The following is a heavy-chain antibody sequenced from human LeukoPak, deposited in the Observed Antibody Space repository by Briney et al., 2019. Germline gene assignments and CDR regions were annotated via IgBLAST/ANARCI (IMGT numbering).Heavy chain of an antibody. Sequence: SETLSLTCTVSGDSFSSDYWSWIRQPPGKGLEWIGYIHSSGGSSYNPSLRSRVTISVDTSKNQFSLKLSSVTAADTAVYYCAAVPAARLYFDCWGQGTLVTVSS. J-gene: IGHJ4*02. CDR1: GDSFSSDY. V-gene: IGHV4-59*08. CDR3: AAVPAARLYFDC. D-gene: IGHD2-2*01. CDR2: IHSSGGS.